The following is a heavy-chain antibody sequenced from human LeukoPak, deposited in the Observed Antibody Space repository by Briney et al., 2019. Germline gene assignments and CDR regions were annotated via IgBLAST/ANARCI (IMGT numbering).Heavy chain of an antibody. CDR2: INHSGST. D-gene: IGHD2-15*01. J-gene: IGHJ4*02. CDR3: ARNPRYCSGGSCYVLDY. V-gene: IGHV4-34*01. Sequence: PSETLSLTCAVYGGSFSGYYWSWIRQPPGKGLEWIGEINHSGSTNYNPSLKSRVTISVDTSKNQFSLKLSSVTAADTAVYYCARNPRYCSGGSCYVLDYWGQGTLVTVSS. CDR1: GGSFSGYY.